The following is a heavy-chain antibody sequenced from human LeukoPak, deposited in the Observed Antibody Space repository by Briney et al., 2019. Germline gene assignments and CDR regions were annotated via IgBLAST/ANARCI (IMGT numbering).Heavy chain of an antibody. CDR2: INHSGST. V-gene: IGHV4-34*01. D-gene: IGHD1-26*01. J-gene: IGHJ4*02. Sequence: SETLSLTCAVYGGSFSGYYWSWIRQPPGKGLEWIGEINHSGSTNYNPSLKSRVTISVDTSKNQFPLKLSSVTAADTAVFYCARDGWELGLDYWGQGALVIVSS. CDR3: ARDGWELGLDY. CDR1: GGSFSGYY.